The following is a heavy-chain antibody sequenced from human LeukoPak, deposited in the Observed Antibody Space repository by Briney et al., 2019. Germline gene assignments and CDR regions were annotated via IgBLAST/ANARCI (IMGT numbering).Heavy chain of an antibody. CDR1: GFSFSGFA. D-gene: IGHD6-19*01. J-gene: IGHJ4*02. CDR3: AKQISGQWLTPDSG. V-gene: IGHV3-23*01. Sequence: GGSLRLSCVASGFSFSGFAMIWVRQAPGKGLQWVSAISAASSHTYYADSVRGRFTISRDNSRNTLSLQMTSLTVEDTAVYFCAKQISGQWLTPDSGWGQGTLVTVSS. CDR2: ISAASSHT.